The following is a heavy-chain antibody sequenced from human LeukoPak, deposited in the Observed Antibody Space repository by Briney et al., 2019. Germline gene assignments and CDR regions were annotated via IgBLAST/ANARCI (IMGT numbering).Heavy chain of an antibody. J-gene: IGHJ6*03. CDR2: INPSGGST. CDR3: ARDLGIAARNYYYYYYMDV. V-gene: IGHV1-46*01. Sequence: ASVKVSCKASGYTFTSYYMHWVRQAPGQGLEWMGIINPSGGSTSYAQKFQDRVTMTRDTSTSTVYMELSSLRSEDTAVYYCARDLGIAARNYYYYYYMDVWGKGTTVTVSS. D-gene: IGHD6-6*01. CDR1: GYTFTSYY.